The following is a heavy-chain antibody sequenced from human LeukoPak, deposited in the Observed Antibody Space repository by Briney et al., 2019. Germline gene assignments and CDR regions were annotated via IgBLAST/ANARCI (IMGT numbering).Heavy chain of an antibody. D-gene: IGHD1-26*01. J-gene: IGHJ3*02. V-gene: IGHV1-2*02. CDR3: ARDNSVGATTVDDAFDI. Sequence: ASVKVSCKASGYTFTGYYMHWVRQAPGQGLEWMGWINPNSGGTNYAQKFQGRVTMTRDTSISTAYMELSRLRSDDTAVYYCARDNSVGATTVDDAFDIWGQGTMVTVSS. CDR2: INPNSGGT. CDR1: GYTFTGYY.